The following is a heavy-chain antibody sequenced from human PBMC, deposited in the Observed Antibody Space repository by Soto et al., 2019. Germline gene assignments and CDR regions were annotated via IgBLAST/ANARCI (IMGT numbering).Heavy chain of an antibody. J-gene: IGHJ6*02. Sequence: ASVKVSCKASGYTVTTYYMHWLRQSPGQGLEWMGIINPSGGSTTYAQKFQDRVIMTRDTSTSTVYMELSSLRSEDTAVYYCARTGSGSTYSYYYGMDVWGQGTTVTVSS. D-gene: IGHD2-15*01. CDR1: GYTVTTYY. V-gene: IGHV1-46*01. CDR2: INPSGGST. CDR3: ARTGSGSTYSYYYGMDV.